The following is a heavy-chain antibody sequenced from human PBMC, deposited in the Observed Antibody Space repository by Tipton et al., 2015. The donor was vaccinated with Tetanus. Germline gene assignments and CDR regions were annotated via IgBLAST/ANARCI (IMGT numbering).Heavy chain of an antibody. V-gene: IGHV4-34*01. CDR3: ASQYVQQSMPGPTYNWFDS. D-gene: IGHD2-2*01. J-gene: IGHJ5*01. CDR2: INYRGTT. Sequence: TLSLTCDVSDGSFTGYKWTWLRQPPRKGLEWIGVINYRGTTTSNPSLQSRLNILLDTSKRQFSLRLTSVTAADTAVYFCASQYVQQSMPGPTYNWFDSWGQGTLVTVSS. CDR1: DGSFTGYK.